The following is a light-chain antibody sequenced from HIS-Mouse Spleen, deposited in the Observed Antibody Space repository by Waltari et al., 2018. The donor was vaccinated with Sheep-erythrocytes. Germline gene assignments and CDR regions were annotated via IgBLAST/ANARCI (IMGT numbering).Light chain of an antibody. CDR2: AAS. Sequence: DIQMTQSPSSLSASVGDRVTITCRESQGISSYLNWYQQKPGKAPKPLIYAASSLQSGVPSRFSGSGSGTDFTLTISSLQPEDFATYYCQQSYSTPPLTFGGGTKVEIK. V-gene: IGKV1-39*01. CDR3: QQSYSTPPLT. CDR1: QGISSY. J-gene: IGKJ4*01.